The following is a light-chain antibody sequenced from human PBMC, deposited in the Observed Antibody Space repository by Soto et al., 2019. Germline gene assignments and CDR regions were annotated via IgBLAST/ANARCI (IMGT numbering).Light chain of an antibody. CDR3: KQYGYSPWT. CDR2: GAS. CDR1: QTVSINY. Sequence: EIVLTQSPGTLSLSQGERATLSCRASQTVSINYLAWYQQKPGQAPRLLVYGASSRATGIPDRFSGSGSGTDFTLTISRLEPEDFAVYYCKQYGYSPWTFGRGTKVEIK. V-gene: IGKV3-20*01. J-gene: IGKJ1*01.